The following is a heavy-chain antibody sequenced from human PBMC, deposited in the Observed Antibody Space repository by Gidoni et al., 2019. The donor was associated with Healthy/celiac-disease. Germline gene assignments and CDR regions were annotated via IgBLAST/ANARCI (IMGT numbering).Heavy chain of an antibody. J-gene: IGHJ4*02. CDR3: ARDRDVVVVAAIDY. V-gene: IGHV3-33*01. Sequence: QVQLVESGGGVVKPGRSLRLSCAASGFTFSSYGMHWVRQAPGKGLEWVAVIWYDGSNKYYADSVKGRFTISRDNSKNTLYLQMNSLRAEDTAVYYCARDRDVVVVAAIDYWGQGTLVTVSS. D-gene: IGHD2-15*01. CDR2: IWYDGSNK. CDR1: GFTFSSYG.